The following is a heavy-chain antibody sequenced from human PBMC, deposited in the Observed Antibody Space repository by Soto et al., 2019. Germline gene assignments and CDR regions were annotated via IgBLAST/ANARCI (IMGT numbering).Heavy chain of an antibody. V-gene: IGHV5-10-1*01. CDR3: ARPGIVGATQYYYYYGMDV. J-gene: IGHJ6*02. CDR2: IDPSDSYT. D-gene: IGHD1-26*01. Sequence: PGESLKISCKGSGYSFTSYWISWVRQMPGKGLEWMGRIDPSDSYTNYSPSFQGHVTISADKSISTAYLQWSSLKASDTAMYYCARPGIVGATQYYYYYGMDVWGQGSTVTVSS. CDR1: GYSFTSYW.